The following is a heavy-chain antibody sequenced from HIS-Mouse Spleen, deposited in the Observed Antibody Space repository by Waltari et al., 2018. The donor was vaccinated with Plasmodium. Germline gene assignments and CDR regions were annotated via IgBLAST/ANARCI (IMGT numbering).Heavy chain of an antibody. CDR2: INSDGSST. D-gene: IGHD6-13*01. CDR3: ARTIAAAGTGDAFDM. J-gene: IGHJ3*02. CDR1: GFTFSRYW. V-gene: IGHV3-74*01. Sequence: EVQLVESGGGLVQPGGSLRLSCAASGFTFSRYWMHWVRQAPGKGRVCVSRINSDGSSTRYADAVKGRFTISRDNAKNTRYRQMNSLRAEDTAVYYCARTIAAAGTGDAFDMWSQGTMVTVSS.